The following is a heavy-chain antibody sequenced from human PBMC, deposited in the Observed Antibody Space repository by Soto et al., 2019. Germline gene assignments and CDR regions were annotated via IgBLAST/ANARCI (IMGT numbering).Heavy chain of an antibody. D-gene: IGHD2-21*02. CDR2: IIPIFGTA. CDR1: GGTFSSYA. Sequence: QVQLVQSGAEVKKPGSSVKVSCKASGGTFSSYAISWVRQAPGQGLEWMGGIIPIFGTANYAQKFQGRVTITADESTSTAYMELSSVRSEDTAVYYCASTIPHRDCGGDCYNAFDILGQGTMVTVSS. J-gene: IGHJ3*02. CDR3: ASTIPHRDCGGDCYNAFDI. V-gene: IGHV1-69*01.